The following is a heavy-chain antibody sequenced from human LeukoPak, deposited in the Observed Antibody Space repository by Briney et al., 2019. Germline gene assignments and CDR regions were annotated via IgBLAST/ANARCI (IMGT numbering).Heavy chain of an antibody. J-gene: IGHJ4*02. CDR3: ARAYSSVASCDY. V-gene: IGHV3-21*01. CDR2: ISSTSTYI. CDR1: GFTFSSYS. Sequence: GGSLRLSCATSGFTFSSYSMHWVRQAPGKGLEWVSSISSTSTYIYYADSLKGRFTISRDNAKNSLYLQMSSLRAEDTAVYSCARAYSSVASCDYWGQGTLVTVSS. D-gene: IGHD6-19*01.